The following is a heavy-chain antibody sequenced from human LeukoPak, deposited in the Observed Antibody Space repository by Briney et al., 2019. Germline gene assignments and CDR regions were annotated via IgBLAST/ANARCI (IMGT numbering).Heavy chain of an antibody. D-gene: IGHD6-13*01. Sequence: GGSLRLSCAASGFTFSSYSMNWVRQAPGKGLEWVSSISSSSSYIYYADSVMGRFTISRDNAKNSLYLQMNSLRAEDTAVYYCARVGIAAAGSDYWGQGTLVTVSP. CDR3: ARVGIAAAGSDY. V-gene: IGHV3-21*01. J-gene: IGHJ4*02. CDR2: ISSSSSYI. CDR1: GFTFSSYS.